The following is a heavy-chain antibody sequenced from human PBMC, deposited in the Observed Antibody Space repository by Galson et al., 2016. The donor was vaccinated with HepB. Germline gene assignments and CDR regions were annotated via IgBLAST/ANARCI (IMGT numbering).Heavy chain of an antibody. V-gene: IGHV2-5*02. J-gene: IGHJ4*02. CDR2: CYWDDEQ. D-gene: IGHD3-22*01. CDR3: PHTTYDKGLYFDD. CDR1: GFPLSTSLGG. Sequence: PALVKPPQTLTLTCHVSGFPLSTSLGGVGWIRQLPRQALEWHTVCYWDDEQRHHPSLKTRLTVTKDTYKTEVVLTMSTMGPADTATYFCPHTTYDKGLYFDDWGQGALVTVSS.